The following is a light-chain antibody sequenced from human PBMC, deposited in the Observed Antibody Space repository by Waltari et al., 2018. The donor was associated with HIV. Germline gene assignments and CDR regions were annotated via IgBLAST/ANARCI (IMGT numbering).Light chain of an antibody. V-gene: IGLV1-44*01. Sequence: QSVLTQPPSASGTPGQWVTISCSGSSSNIGSNIVNWYQQFPGTAPKVLIYRNDQRPSGVPDRFSCSKSGTSASLAISGLQSEDEADYYCAAWDDSLNGPNWVFGGGTKLTVL. J-gene: IGLJ3*02. CDR3: AAWDDSLNGPNWV. CDR2: RND. CDR1: SSNIGSNI.